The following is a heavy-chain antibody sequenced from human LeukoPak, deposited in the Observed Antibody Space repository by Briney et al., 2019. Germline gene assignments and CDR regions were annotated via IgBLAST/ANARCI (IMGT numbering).Heavy chain of an antibody. CDR1: GFTFSSYA. Sequence: GRSLRLSCAASGFTFSSYAMHWVRQAPVKGLEWVANIKQDGSEKYYVDSVKGRFTISRDNAKNSLYLQMNSLRAEDTAVYYCARESPLIGNWGQGTLVTVSS. V-gene: IGHV3-7*01. CDR3: ARESPLIGN. CDR2: IKQDGSEK. J-gene: IGHJ4*02. D-gene: IGHD2-15*01.